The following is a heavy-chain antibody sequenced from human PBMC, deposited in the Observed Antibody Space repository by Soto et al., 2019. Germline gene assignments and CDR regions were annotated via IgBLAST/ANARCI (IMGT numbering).Heavy chain of an antibody. CDR1: GFTFYNSW. CDR2: IKRNSDGGRT. D-gene: IGHD2-15*01. V-gene: IGHV3-15*07. CDR3: XXXSVEGV. J-gene: IGHJ6*02. Sequence: DVQLVESGGGLVKPGGSLRLSCAASGFTFYNSWMNWVRQAPGKGLEWVGRIKRNSDGGRTDYAAPVKGRFTISRDDSXXXXXXXXXXXXXXXXXXXXXXXXSVEGVWGQGTTVSVSS.